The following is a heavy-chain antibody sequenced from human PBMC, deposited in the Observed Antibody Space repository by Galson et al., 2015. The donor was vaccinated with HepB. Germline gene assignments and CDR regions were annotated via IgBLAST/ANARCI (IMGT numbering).Heavy chain of an antibody. CDR2: ISAYNGNT. Sequence: SVKVSCKASGYTFTNYGITWVRQAPGQGLEWMGWISAYNGNTKYAQNLQGRVTMTTDTYTNTAYMELRSLRSDDTAVYYCARACSSSRSVYFFYYMDVWGKGTTVTVSS. V-gene: IGHV1-18*01. CDR3: ARACSSSRSVYFFYYMDV. J-gene: IGHJ6*03. CDR1: GYTFTNYG. D-gene: IGHD6-13*01.